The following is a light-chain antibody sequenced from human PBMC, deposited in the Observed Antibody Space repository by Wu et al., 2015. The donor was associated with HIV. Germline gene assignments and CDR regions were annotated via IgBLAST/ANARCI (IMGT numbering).Light chain of an antibody. CDR3: QQRANWPLT. CDR1: HNIYNY. J-gene: IGKJ4*01. CDR2: DAS. Sequence: IVLTQSPATLSSSPGERATLSCRASHNIYNYLAWYQQKPGQSPRLVIYDASNRATGIPARFSGSGSETDFTLTISTLESEDSAVYYCQQRANWPLTFGGGTKVEIK. V-gene: IGKV3-11*01.